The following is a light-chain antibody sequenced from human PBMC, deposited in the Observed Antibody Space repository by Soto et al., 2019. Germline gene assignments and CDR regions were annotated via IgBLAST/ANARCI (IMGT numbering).Light chain of an antibody. Sequence: DIQMTQSPSSVSASVGDRVTITCRASQGIGSWLAWYQHKPGRAPKLLIYDASILEAGVPTRFSGSGSGTHFTFTISSLQPEDVATYYCQHCDYLPIFGPGTTVDFK. J-gene: IGKJ3*01. CDR3: QHCDYLPI. V-gene: IGKV1-33*01. CDR2: DAS. CDR1: QGIGSW.